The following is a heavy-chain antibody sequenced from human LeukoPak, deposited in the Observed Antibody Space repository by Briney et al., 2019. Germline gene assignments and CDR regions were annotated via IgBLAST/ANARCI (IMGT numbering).Heavy chain of an antibody. CDR2: ISAYNGNT. CDR3: ARDIVVVPAAARYYYGMDV. CDR1: GYTFTSYG. V-gene: IGHV1-18*01. Sequence: ASVTVSCKASGYTFTSYGISWVRQAPGQGLEGMGWISAYNGNTNYAQKLQARVTMTTDTSTSTAYMELRSLRSDDTAVYYCARDIVVVPAAARYYYGMDVWGQGTTVTVSS. D-gene: IGHD2-2*01. J-gene: IGHJ6*02.